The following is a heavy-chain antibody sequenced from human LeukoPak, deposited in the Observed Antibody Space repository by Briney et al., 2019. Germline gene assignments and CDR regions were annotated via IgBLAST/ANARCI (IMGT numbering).Heavy chain of an antibody. D-gene: IGHD6-19*01. CDR1: GGSISSYY. CDR2: IYYSGST. J-gene: IGHJ4*02. CDR3: ARRSQYSSGPFDY. Sequence: SDTLSLTCTVSGGSISSYYWSWIRQPPGKGLEWIGYIYYSGSTNYNPSLKSRVTISVDTSKNQFSLKLSSVTAADTAVYYCARRSQYSSGPFDYWGQGTLVTVSS. V-gene: IGHV4-59*07.